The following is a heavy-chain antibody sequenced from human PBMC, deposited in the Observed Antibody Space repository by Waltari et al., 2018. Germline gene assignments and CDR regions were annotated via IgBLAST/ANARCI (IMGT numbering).Heavy chain of an antibody. CDR3: ARLGMIVVDLDY. Sequence: QLQLQESGPGLVKPSETLSLTCTVSGGSISSSSYYWGWLRQPPGKGLEWIGSIYYSGSTYYNPSLKSRVTISVDTSKNQFSLKLSSVTAADTAVYYCARLGMIVVDLDYWGQGTLVTVSS. CDR1: GGSISSSSYY. V-gene: IGHV4-39*07. D-gene: IGHD3-22*01. J-gene: IGHJ4*02. CDR2: IYYSGST.